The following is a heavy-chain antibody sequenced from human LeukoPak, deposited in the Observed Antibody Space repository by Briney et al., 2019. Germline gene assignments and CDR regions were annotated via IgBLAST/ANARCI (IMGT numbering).Heavy chain of an antibody. D-gene: IGHD7-27*01. CDR3: AKDGGLWVSAHWGDS. CDR2: ITTGGPNT. V-gene: IGHV3-23*01. J-gene: IGHJ4*02. CDR1: GFTFSSYT. Sequence: GGSLRLSCTASGFTFSSYTMSWVRQAPGKGLKWVSTITTGGPNTYYADSVKGRFTVSRDDSKNTLYLQMNSLGAEDTAVYYCAKDGGLWVSAHWGDSWGRGTLVTVSS.